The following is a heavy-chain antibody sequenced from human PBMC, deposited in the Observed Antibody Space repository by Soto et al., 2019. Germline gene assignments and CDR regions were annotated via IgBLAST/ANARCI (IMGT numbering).Heavy chain of an antibody. CDR3: ARRDSYSSGRAFDS. J-gene: IGHJ4*02. D-gene: IGHD6-6*01. CDR2: FYTSGGT. CDR1: GGSISNYY. Sequence: SETLSLTCTVSGGSISNYYWSWLRQPAGKRLEWIGRFYTSGGTNYNPSFKSRVTMSVDTSKNQFSLKLSSVTAADTAIYYCARRDSYSSGRAFDSWGQGTLVTVSS. V-gene: IGHV4-4*07.